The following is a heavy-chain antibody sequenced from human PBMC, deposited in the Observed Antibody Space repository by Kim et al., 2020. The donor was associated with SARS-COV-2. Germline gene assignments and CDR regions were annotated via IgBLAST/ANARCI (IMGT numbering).Heavy chain of an antibody. V-gene: IGHV4-34*01. J-gene: IGHJ4*02. CDR1: GGSFSGYY. Sequence: SETLSLTCAVYGGSFSGYYWSWIRQPPGKGLEWIGEINHSGSTNYNPSLKSRVTISVDTSKNQFSLKLSSVTAADTAVYYCARGQSSGWYRYYVDYWGQGTLVTVSS. D-gene: IGHD6-19*01. CDR2: INHSGST. CDR3: ARGQSSGWYRYYVDY.